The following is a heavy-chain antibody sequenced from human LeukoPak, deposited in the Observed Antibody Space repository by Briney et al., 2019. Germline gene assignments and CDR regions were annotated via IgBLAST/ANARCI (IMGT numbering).Heavy chain of an antibody. J-gene: IGHJ6*03. CDR1: GGSISSGGYY. CDR3: ARRSRTIFGVVRTYYYYMDV. D-gene: IGHD3-3*01. CDR2: IYYSGST. Sequence: SQTLSLTCTVSGGSISSGGYYWSWIRQHPGKGLEWIGYIYYSGSTYYNPSLKSRVTISVDTSKNQFSLKLSSMTAADTAVYYCARRSRTIFGVVRTYYYYMDVWGKGTTVTVSS. V-gene: IGHV4-31*03.